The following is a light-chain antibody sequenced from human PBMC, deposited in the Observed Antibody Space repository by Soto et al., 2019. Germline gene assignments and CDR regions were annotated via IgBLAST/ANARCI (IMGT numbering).Light chain of an antibody. CDR2: DAS. CDR3: QQSSDWPPIT. CDR1: QSVSTF. J-gene: IGKJ5*01. V-gene: IGKV3-11*01. Sequence: EIVLTQSPAPLSFSPGDRATLSCRSSQSVSTFLAWYHQKPGQAPRLLLYDASNRATGIPDRFSGSGSGTDFTLTISRLEPEDFAIYYCQQSSDWPPITLGQGTRLEIK.